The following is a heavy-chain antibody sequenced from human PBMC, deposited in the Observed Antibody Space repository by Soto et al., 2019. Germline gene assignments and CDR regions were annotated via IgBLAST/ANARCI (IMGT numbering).Heavy chain of an antibody. J-gene: IGHJ4*02. D-gene: IGHD3-10*01. Sequence: QVALVQSGAEVRKPGASVKVSCKASGYTFTADYMYWVRQAPGQGLEWMGGINPNSGDTIYAQKFQGRVTMTRDTSISTAYMELSRLTSDDTAVYYCARDPIGGGAPYYFDKWGQGTLVTVSS. CDR2: INPNSGDT. V-gene: IGHV1-2*02. CDR1: GYTFTADY. CDR3: ARDPIGGGAPYYFDK.